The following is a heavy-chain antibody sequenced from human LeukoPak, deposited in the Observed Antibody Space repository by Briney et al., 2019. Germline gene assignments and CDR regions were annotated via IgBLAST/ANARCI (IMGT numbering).Heavy chain of an antibody. CDR1: GFTFSSYA. V-gene: IGHV3-23*01. CDR3: AKTNSGWYADD. CDR2: IGDSGDST. D-gene: IGHD6-19*01. Sequence: PGGSLRLSCAASGFTFSSYAMRWVRQAPGKGLQWVSVIGDSGDSTHYADSVKGRFTISRDNSKNTLYLQMNSLRVEDTAVYFCAKTNSGWYADDWGQGTLVTVSS. J-gene: IGHJ4*02.